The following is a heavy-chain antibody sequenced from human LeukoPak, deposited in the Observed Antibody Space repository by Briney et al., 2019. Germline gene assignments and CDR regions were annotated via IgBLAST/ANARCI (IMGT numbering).Heavy chain of an antibody. Sequence: GGSLRLSCVVSGFTVSNTYMNWVRQAPGKGVEWVSVMYSTATTYYADSVKGRFTISRDNSKNTPYLQMNSLRVADTAVYYCARLEVRGVIGPWGQGTLVTVSS. CDR2: MYSTATT. CDR1: GFTVSNTY. V-gene: IGHV3-53*01. CDR3: ARLEVRGVIGP. J-gene: IGHJ5*02. D-gene: IGHD3-10*01.